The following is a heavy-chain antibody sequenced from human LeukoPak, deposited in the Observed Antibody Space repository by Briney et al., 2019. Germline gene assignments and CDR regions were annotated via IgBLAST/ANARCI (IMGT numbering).Heavy chain of an antibody. CDR2: INSDGSWT. CDR1: GTYV. Sequence: PGGSLRLSGAAAGTYVVYWFRQAPGKGLVWVSHINSDGSWTGYADSVKGRFTISKDNAKNTVSLQMNNLRAEDTAVYYCVTFYETYWGRGTLVTVSS. V-gene: IGHV3-74*01. CDR3: VTFYETY. J-gene: IGHJ4*02. D-gene: IGHD2/OR15-2a*01.